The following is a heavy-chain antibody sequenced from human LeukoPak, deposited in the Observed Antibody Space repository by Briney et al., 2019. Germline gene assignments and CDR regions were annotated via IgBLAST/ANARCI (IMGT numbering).Heavy chain of an antibody. CDR2: ISYDGSNK. D-gene: IGHD6-19*01. CDR3: ARDVSKIVQWLVLL. J-gene: IGHJ4*02. Sequence: GGSLRLSCAASGFTFSSYGMHWVRQAPGKGLEWVAVISYDGSNKYYADSVKGRFTISRDNSKNTLYLQMNSLRAEDTAVYYCARDVSKIVQWLVLLWGQGTLVTVSS. CDR1: GFTFSSYG. V-gene: IGHV3-30*03.